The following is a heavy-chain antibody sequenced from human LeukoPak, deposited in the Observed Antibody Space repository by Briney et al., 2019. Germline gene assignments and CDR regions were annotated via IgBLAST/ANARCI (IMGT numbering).Heavy chain of an antibody. D-gene: IGHD5-24*01. Sequence: SETLSLTCTVSGGSISSSNYYWSWIRQPAGKGLEWIGRIYTSGTTNYNPSLKSRVTISIDTSKNQFSLKLSSVTAADTAVYYCARVMSRDGYNPAFDIWGQGTMVTVSS. J-gene: IGHJ3*02. CDR3: ARVMSRDGYNPAFDI. V-gene: IGHV4-61*02. CDR2: IYTSGTT. CDR1: GGSISSSNYY.